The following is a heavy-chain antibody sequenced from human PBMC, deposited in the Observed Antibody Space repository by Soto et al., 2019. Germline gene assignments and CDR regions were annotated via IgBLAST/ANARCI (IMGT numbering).Heavy chain of an antibody. CDR1: GGTFSSYA. Sequence: SVKVSCKASGGTFSSYAISWVRQAPGQGLEWMGGIIPIFGTANYAQKFQGRVTITADESTSTAYMELSSLRSEDTAVYYCARWSEPTHRYYYGMDVWGQGTTVTVSS. J-gene: IGHJ6*02. V-gene: IGHV1-69*13. CDR3: ARWSEPTHRYYYGMDV. CDR2: IIPIFGTA. D-gene: IGHD1-26*01.